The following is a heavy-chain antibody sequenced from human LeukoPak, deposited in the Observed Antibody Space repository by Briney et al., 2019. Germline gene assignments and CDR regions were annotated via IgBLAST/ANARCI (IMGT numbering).Heavy chain of an antibody. CDR3: ARAWGSADY. V-gene: IGHV3-23*01. CDR2: ITGSGGNT. CDR1: GVIFSSYS. Sequence: PGGSLRLSCAASGVIFSSYSMSWVRQAPGKGLEWVSVITGSGGNTYYADSVKDRFTISKDNSKNTVYLQMSSLRVDDTAVYYCARAWGSADYWGQGTLVTVSS. J-gene: IGHJ4*02. D-gene: IGHD7-27*01.